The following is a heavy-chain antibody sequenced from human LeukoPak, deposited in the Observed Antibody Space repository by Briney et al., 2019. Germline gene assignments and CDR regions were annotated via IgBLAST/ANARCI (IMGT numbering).Heavy chain of an antibody. V-gene: IGHV3-49*04. Sequence: GGSLRLPCAASGFTFDDYAMHWVRHAPGKGLEWVGFIRSKAYGGTTEYAASVKGRFTISRDDSKSIAYLQMNSLKIEDTAVYYCTRDRALLWFGELQVWGQGTLVTVSS. CDR1: GFTFDDYA. D-gene: IGHD3-10*01. J-gene: IGHJ4*02. CDR2: IRSKAYGGTT. CDR3: TRDRALLWFGELQV.